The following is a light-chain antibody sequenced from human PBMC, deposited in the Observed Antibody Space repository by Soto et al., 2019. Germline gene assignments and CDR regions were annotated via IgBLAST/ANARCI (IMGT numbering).Light chain of an antibody. CDR3: QQYGSLLT. V-gene: IGKV3-20*01. Sequence: ELVLTQSPGTLSLSPGERATLSCRASQSVSSRYLAWYQQKSGQTPRLLIYGASNRATGIPDRFSGSGSGTDFTLDISRLEPEDFAVYYCQQYGSLLTFGGGTRVEIK. J-gene: IGKJ4*01. CDR1: QSVSSRY. CDR2: GAS.